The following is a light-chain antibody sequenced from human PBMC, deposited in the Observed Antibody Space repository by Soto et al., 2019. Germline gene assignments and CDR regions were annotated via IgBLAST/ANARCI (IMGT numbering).Light chain of an antibody. J-gene: IGKJ1*01. CDR1: QSISSW. V-gene: IGKV1-5*01. CDR3: HQYNSYAWT. Sequence: DIQMTQSPSTLSASVGDRVTITCRASQSISSWLAWYQQKPGKAPKLLIYDASRLESGVPSRFSGSGSGTEFTLTISSLQPDDFATYFCHQYNSYAWTFGKGTKVEIK. CDR2: DAS.